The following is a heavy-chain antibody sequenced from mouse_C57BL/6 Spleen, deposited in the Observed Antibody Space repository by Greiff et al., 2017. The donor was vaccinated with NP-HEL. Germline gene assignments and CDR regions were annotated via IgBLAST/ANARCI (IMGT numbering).Heavy chain of an antibody. CDR3: ARDGYCDGDY. J-gene: IGHJ4*01. CDR1: GYSFTGYY. V-gene: IGHV1-42*01. CDR2: INPRTGGT. Sequence: VQLQQSGPELVKPGASVKISCKASGYSFTGYYMNWVKQSPEKSLEWIGEINPRTGGTTYNQKFKAKATLTVDKSSSTAYMQLKSLTSEDSAVYYCARDGYCDGDYWGQGTSVTVSS. D-gene: IGHD2-3*01.